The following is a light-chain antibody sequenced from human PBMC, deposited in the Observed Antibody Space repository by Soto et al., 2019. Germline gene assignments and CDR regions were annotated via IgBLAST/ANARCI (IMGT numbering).Light chain of an antibody. CDR2: DAS. CDR3: QQSYSTPWT. V-gene: IGKV1-39*01. J-gene: IGKJ1*01. Sequence: DIQMTQSPSSLSASVGDRVTITCRASQSISSYLNWYQQKPGKAPKLLIYDASSLQIVVPSRFSGSGSGTDFTLTISSLQPEDFATYYCQQSYSTPWTFGQGTKVEIK. CDR1: QSISSY.